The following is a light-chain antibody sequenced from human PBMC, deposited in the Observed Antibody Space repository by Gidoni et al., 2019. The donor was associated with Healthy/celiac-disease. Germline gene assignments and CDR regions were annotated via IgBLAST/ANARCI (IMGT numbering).Light chain of an antibody. CDR1: QSVSSSY. J-gene: IGKJ4*01. CDR3: QQYDSSL. Sequence: IVLTQSPGTLSLSPGKRATLSCRASQSVSSSYLAWYQQKPGQAPRLHIDGASSRATGIPDRFSGSGSGTDFTLTISRLEPEDFAVYYCQQYDSSLFGGGTKVEIK. V-gene: IGKV3-20*01. CDR2: GAS.